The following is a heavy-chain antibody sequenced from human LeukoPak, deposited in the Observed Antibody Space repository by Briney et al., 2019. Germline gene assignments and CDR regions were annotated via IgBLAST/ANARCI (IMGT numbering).Heavy chain of an antibody. J-gene: IGHJ4*02. CDR1: GFTFSDYY. CDR2: INLNSGGT. CDR3: ASDPSSSDNFFDF. Sequence: GASVTVSCKASGFTFSDYYIHWVRQAPGQGLDYMGHINLNSGGTFYVQKFQGRVTMTRDTSISTAYMDLSRLTSDDTAVYFCASDPSSSDNFFDFWGQGTLVTVSS. D-gene: IGHD6-6*01. V-gene: IGHV1-2*06.